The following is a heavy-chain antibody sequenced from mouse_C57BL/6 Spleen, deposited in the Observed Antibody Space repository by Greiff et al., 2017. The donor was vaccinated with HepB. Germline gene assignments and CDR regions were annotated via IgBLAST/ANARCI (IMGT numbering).Heavy chain of an antibody. CDR3: ATGGNGAFAY. J-gene: IGHJ3*01. Sequence: EVMLVESGGGLVKPGGSLKLSCAASGFTFSDYGMHWVRQTPEKGLEWVAYISSGSSTIYYEDTVKGRFTIARNNAKNTLFLQMTSLRSEDTAMYYCATGGNGAFAYWGQGTLVTVSA. CDR1: GFTFSDYG. V-gene: IGHV5-17*01. D-gene: IGHD2-1*01. CDR2: ISSGSSTI.